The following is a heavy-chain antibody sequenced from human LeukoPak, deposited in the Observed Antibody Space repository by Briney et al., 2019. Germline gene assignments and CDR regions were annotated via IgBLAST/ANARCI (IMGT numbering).Heavy chain of an antibody. CDR2: ISGSGGST. V-gene: IGHV3-23*01. CDR1: GFTFTGYA. Sequence: GGSLRLSCAASGFTFTGYAMSWVRQAPGKGLEWVSAISGSGGSTYYADSVRGRFTISRDNAKNSLYLQMNSLRAEDTAVYYCARDRYSGHELLPDFDYWGQGTLVTVSS. D-gene: IGHD5-12*01. CDR3: ARDRYSGHELLPDFDY. J-gene: IGHJ4*01.